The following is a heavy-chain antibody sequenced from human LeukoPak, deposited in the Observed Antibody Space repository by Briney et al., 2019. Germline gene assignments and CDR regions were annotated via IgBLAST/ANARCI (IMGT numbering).Heavy chain of an antibody. CDR3: ATGLPSSSWSLDAFDI. D-gene: IGHD6-13*01. CDR2: FDPEDGET. Sequence: GASVKVSCKVSGYTLPELSMHWVRQAPGKGREWMGGFDPEDGETIYAQKFQGRVTMTEDTSPDTAYMELSSLRAEDTAVYYCATGLPSSSWSLDAFDIWGQGTMVTVSS. CDR1: GYTLPELS. V-gene: IGHV1-24*01. J-gene: IGHJ3*02.